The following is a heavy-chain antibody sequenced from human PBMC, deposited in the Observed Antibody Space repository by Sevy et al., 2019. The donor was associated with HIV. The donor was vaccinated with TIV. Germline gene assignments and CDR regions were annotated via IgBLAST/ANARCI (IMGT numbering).Heavy chain of an antibody. J-gene: IGHJ4*01. V-gene: IGHV1-18*01. CDR2: IGGYNGNS. D-gene: IGHD3-10*01. CDR3: ARVPTYYFGSGTYFDY. Sequence: ASVKVSCKAPGYTFSSNGIAWVRQAPGQGLQWMGWIGGYNGNSKYAQNLQDRLTMTTDTSTSTAYMELKSLRSDDTAVYYCARVPTYYFGSGTYFDYWGHGTLVNVSS. CDR1: GYTFSSNG.